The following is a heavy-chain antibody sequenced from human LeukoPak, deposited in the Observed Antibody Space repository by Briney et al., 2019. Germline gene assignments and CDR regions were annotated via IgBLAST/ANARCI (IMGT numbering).Heavy chain of an antibody. V-gene: IGHV3-20*04. J-gene: IGHJ4*02. Sequence: PGGSLRLSCAASGFTFDDYGMSWVRQAPGKGLEWVSGINWNGGSTGYADSVTGRFTISRDNAKNSLYLQMNSLRAEDTAVYYCAKPDPKRSSSTYYFDYWGQGTLVTVSS. CDR2: INWNGGST. D-gene: IGHD6-6*01. CDR1: GFTFDDYG. CDR3: AKPDPKRSSSTYYFDY.